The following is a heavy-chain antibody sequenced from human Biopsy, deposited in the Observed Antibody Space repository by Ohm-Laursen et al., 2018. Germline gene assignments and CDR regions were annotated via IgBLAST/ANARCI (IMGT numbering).Heavy chain of an antibody. Sequence: TLSLTCSVSGVPINTGGYYWTWIRQHPGTGLEWIGYIRYSGNTLYNPSLKSRLTISVDTSRNQFSLKLTSVTAADTALYYCTRAGGGKIYGLWGQGTLVTVSS. CDR2: IRYSGNT. CDR1: GVPINTGGYY. CDR3: TRAGGGKIYGL. V-gene: IGHV4-31*03. J-gene: IGHJ4*02. D-gene: IGHD3-16*01.